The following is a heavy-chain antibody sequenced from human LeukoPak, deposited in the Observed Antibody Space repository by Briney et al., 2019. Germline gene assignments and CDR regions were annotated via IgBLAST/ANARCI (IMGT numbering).Heavy chain of an antibody. CDR2: ISAYNGNT. CDR1: GYTFASYG. Sequence: WASVKVSCKASGYTFASYGISWVRQAPGQGLEWMGWISAYNGNTNYAQKLQGRVTMTTATSTSTAYMELRSLRADDTAASDSARYRLFVEPPIVSPVQYFDYWGQGTLVTVSS. CDR3: ARYRLFVEPPIVSPVQYFDY. V-gene: IGHV1-18*01. D-gene: IGHD3-22*01. J-gene: IGHJ4*02.